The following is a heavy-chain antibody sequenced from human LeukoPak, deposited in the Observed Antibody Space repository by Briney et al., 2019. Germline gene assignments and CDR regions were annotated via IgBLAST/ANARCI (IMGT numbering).Heavy chain of an antibody. D-gene: IGHD1-26*01. Sequence: GGSLRLSCAASGFTFSSYSMNWVRQAPGKGLEWVSYISNTSSTIYYAGSVKGRFTISRDNAKNSLYLQMNSLRDEDTAGYYCGRDVVGTYGGQGTLVTVSS. V-gene: IGHV3-48*02. J-gene: IGHJ4*02. CDR2: ISNTSSTI. CDR3: GRDVVGTY. CDR1: GFTFSSYS.